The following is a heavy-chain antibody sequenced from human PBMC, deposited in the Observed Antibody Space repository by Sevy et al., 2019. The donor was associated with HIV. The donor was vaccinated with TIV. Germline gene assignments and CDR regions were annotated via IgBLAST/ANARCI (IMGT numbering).Heavy chain of an antibody. J-gene: IGHJ5*02. CDR2: IFYTGKT. Sequence: SDTLSLTCIVSGGSVSSNNYYWGWIRQSPGKGLEWIGSIFYTGKTHYSSSLKSRVTFSVDTSKNQFSLKLNSVTTADTAVYYCARHPSGIPMLVVPLGWFDPWGQGILVTVSS. CDR1: GGSVSSNNYY. CDR3: ARHPSGIPMLVVPLGWFDP. V-gene: IGHV4-39*01. D-gene: IGHD3-22*01.